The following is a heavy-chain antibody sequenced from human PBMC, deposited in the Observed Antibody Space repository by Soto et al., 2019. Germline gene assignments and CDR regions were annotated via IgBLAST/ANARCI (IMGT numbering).Heavy chain of an antibody. D-gene: IGHD6-6*01. J-gene: IGHJ5*01. Sequence: SSVKVSCKDSGGTFGTHAITWVRQAPGQGLEWMGVTIPLFGTTNYAQKFQGRVTITADDSTSTVYMQLNSLRSEDTAIYYCARDALEYTTSSGWFASWGQGTLVTVS. V-gene: IGHV1-69*13. CDR1: GGTFGTHA. CDR2: TIPLFGTT. CDR3: ARDALEYTTSSGWFAS.